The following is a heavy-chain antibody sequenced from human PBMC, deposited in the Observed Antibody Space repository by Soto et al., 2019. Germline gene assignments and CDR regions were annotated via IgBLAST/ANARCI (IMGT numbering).Heavy chain of an antibody. V-gene: IGHV4-59*08. CDR1: GGSIGSYD. J-gene: IGHJ3*02. Sequence: QVQLQESGPGLVKPSETLSLTCTVSGGSIGSYDWSWIRQPPGERLQWIGFVDYSGGTRYNPSLNSRGTVSVDTSKNHFSLQLTSVTAADTAVYYCARLRVLTEGALGAFDIWGQGTVVTVFS. D-gene: IGHD3-9*01. CDR3: ARLRVLTEGALGAFDI. CDR2: VDYSGGT.